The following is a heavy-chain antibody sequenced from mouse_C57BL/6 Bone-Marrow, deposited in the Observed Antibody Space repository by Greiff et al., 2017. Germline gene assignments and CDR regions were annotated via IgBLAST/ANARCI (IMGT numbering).Heavy chain of an antibody. V-gene: IGHV1-7*01. CDR3: ARGQLRPLDY. CDR2: INPSSGYT. D-gene: IGHD3-2*02. Sequence: QVKLQQSGAELAKPGASVKLSCKASGYTFTSYWMHWVKQRPGQGLEWIGYINPSSGYTKYNPKFKDKATLTAYKSSSTAYMQLSSLTDADSAVYYCARGQLRPLDYWGQGTTLTGSS. J-gene: IGHJ2*01. CDR1: GYTFTSYW.